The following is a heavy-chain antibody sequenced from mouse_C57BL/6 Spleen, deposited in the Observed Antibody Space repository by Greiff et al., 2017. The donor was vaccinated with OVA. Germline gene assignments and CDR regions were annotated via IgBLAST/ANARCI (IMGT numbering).Heavy chain of an antibody. CDR3: ARSDYYGSSYEAMDY. Sequence: QVQLQQPGAELVKPGASVKMSCKASGYTFTSYWITWVKQRPGQGLEWIGDIYPGSGSTNYNEKFESKATLTVDTSSSTAYMQLSSLTSEDSAVYYCARSDYYGSSYEAMDYWGQGTSVTVSS. V-gene: IGHV1-55*01. D-gene: IGHD1-1*01. CDR1: GYTFTSYW. J-gene: IGHJ4*01. CDR2: IYPGSGST.